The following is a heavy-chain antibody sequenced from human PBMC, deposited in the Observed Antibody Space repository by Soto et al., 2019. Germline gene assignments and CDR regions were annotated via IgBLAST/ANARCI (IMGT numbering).Heavy chain of an antibody. J-gene: IGHJ4*02. Sequence: SETLSLTCTVSGGSISSSSYYWGWIRQPPGKGLEWIGSIYYSGSTYYNPSLKSRVTISVDTSKNQFSLKLSSVTAADTAVYYCARQGIYGDYNLDYWGQGTLVTVSS. CDR2: IYYSGST. D-gene: IGHD4-17*01. CDR3: ARQGIYGDYNLDY. CDR1: GGSISSSSYY. V-gene: IGHV4-39*01.